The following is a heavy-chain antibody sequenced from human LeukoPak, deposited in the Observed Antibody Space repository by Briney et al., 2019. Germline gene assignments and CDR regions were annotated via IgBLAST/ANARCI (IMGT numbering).Heavy chain of an antibody. D-gene: IGHD1-26*01. Sequence: GGSLRLSRAASGFTFRSYGMHWVRQAPGKGLEWVAVISYDGSSEYYADSVKGRFTISRDNSKNSLYLQMNSPRAEDTALYHCSKFLEVRATKGDAFDIWGQGTMVTVSS. CDR3: SKFLEVRATKGDAFDI. CDR1: GFTFRSYG. J-gene: IGHJ3*02. V-gene: IGHV3-30*18. CDR2: ISYDGSSE.